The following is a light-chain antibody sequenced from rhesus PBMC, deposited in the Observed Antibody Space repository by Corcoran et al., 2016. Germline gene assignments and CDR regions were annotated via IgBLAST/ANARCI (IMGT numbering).Light chain of an antibody. V-gene: IGKV1-74*01. CDR2: KAF. Sequence: DIQMTQSSSSLPASVGDRVTITSRASENGNNNLHWYQQKPGKAPKHLIYKAFTLKSGVPSRFSGSGSGTEFTLTISSLQTEDFATYYCLHRYGTPFTFGPGTKLDIK. CDR3: LHRYGTPFT. CDR1: ENGNNN. J-gene: IGKJ3*01.